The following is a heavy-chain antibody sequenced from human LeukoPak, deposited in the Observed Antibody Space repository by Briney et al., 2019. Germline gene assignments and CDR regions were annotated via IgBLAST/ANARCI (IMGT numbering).Heavy chain of an antibody. CDR1: GFTFSSYG. CDR3: ARDQVDGSGNYGMDV. V-gene: IGHV3-33*01. J-gene: IGHJ6*04. CDR2: IWYDGSNK. D-gene: IGHD3-10*01. Sequence: SGRSLRLSCAASGFTFSSYGMHWVRQAPGKGLEWVAVIWYDGSNKYYADSVEGRFTISRDNSKNTLYLQMNSLRAEDTAVYYCARDQVDGSGNYGMDVWGKGTTVTVSS.